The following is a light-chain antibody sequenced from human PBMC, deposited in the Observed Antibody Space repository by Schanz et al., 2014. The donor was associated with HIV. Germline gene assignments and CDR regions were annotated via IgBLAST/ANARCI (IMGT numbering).Light chain of an antibody. V-gene: IGKV1-9*01. CDR3: QQYNNYPLT. Sequence: DIQMTQSPSFLSASVGDRVTITCRVCQDIGSSLAWYQQKLGRAPNLLIYGASTLQSGVPSRFSGSGSGTDFTLTISSLQPEDFATYYCQQYNNYPLTFGLGTKVAIK. CDR1: QDIGSS. J-gene: IGKJ1*01. CDR2: GAS.